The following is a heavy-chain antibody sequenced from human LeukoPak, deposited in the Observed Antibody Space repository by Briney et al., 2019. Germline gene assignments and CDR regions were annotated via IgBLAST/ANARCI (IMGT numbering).Heavy chain of an antibody. J-gene: IGHJ6*02. D-gene: IGHD2-15*01. Sequence: GGSLRLSCAASGFTFSSNAMSWVRQAPGKGLEWVSGISHSGSDTHYADSVKGRFTISRDTSKSTLFLQMNSLRADDTAVYYCAKDLHWWAGMEVWGQGTTVTVSS. CDR3: AKDLHWWAGMEV. CDR2: ISHSGSDT. V-gene: IGHV3-23*01. CDR1: GFTFSSNA.